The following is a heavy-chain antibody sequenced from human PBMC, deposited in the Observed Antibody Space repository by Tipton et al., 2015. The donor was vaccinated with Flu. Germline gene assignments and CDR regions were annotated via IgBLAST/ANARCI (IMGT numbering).Heavy chain of an antibody. CDR1: GDSISSRYY. J-gene: IGHJ1*01. Sequence: TLSLTCTVSGDSISSRYYWGWIRQPPGRGLEWIGCIYYSGSTYYNPSLKSRVTISIDTSRNQFTLKLSSVTAADTAVYYCAREKDSRGSEYFQHWGQGTLVTASS. V-gene: IGHV4-38-2*02. D-gene: IGHD6-19*01. CDR2: IYYSGST. CDR3: AREKDSRGSEYFQH.